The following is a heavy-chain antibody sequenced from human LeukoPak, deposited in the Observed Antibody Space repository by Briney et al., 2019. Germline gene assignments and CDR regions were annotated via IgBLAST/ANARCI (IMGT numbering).Heavy chain of an antibody. CDR2: ISGDGATT. J-gene: IGHJ1*01. CDR3: AKVNQRGGFHH. CDR1: AFSFDDNA. Sequence: GGSLRLSCAASAFSFDDNAMYRVRQAPGKGLEWVSLISGDGATTYYADSVKGRFNISRDNSKSSLYLQMNSLRSEDSALYYYAKVNQRGGFHHWGQGTLVTVSS. V-gene: IGHV3-43*02. D-gene: IGHD3-16*01.